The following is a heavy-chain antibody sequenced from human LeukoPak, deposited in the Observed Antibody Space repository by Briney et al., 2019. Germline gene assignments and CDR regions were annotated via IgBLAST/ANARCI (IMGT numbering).Heavy chain of an antibody. CDR3: ARRVAGYFDY. CDR2: IYYSGST. V-gene: IGHV4-59*08. J-gene: IGHJ4*02. D-gene: IGHD6-19*01. CDR1: GGSISSYY. Sequence: PSETLSHTCTVSGGSISSYYWSWIRQPPGKGLEWIGYIYYSGSTNYNPSLKSRVTISVDTSKNQFSLKLSSVTAADTAVYYCARRVAGYFDYWGQGTLVTVSS.